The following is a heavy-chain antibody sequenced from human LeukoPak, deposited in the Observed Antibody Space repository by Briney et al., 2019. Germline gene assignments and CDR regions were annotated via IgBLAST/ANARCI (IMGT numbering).Heavy chain of an antibody. CDR1: GYTFTSYG. D-gene: IGHD6-19*01. Sequence: ASVKVSCKASGYTFTSYGISWVRQAPGQGREWMGWISAYNGNTNYAQKLQGRVTMTTDTSTSTAYMELRSLRSDDTAVYYCARDQIGIYSSGRVPHFDYWGQGTLVTVSS. CDR3: ARDQIGIYSSGRVPHFDY. CDR2: ISAYNGNT. V-gene: IGHV1-18*01. J-gene: IGHJ4*02.